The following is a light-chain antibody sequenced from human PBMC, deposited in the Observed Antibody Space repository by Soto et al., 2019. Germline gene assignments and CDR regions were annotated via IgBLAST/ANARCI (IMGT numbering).Light chain of an antibody. CDR3: QSYDSSLSGYV. CDR1: SSNIGAGYD. J-gene: IGLJ1*01. CDR2: NDN. V-gene: IGLV1-40*01. Sequence: QSVLTQPRSVSGAPGQRVTISCTGSSSNIGAGYDVHWYQQLPGTAPKLLLYNDNNRPSGVPDRISGSKSGTSASLAITGLQAEDEADYYCQSYDSSLSGYVFGTG.